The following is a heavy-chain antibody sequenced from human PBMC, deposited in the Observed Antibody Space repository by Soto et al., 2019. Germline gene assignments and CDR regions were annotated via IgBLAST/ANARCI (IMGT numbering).Heavy chain of an antibody. V-gene: IGHV4-31*11. Sequence: SETLSLSCAVYGGSFSGYYWSWIRQHPGKGLEWIGYIYYSGSTYYNPSLKSRVTISVDTSKNQFSPKLSSVTAADTAVYYCATLLYDFWSGYPHYYGMDVWGQGTTVTVS. D-gene: IGHD3-3*01. CDR3: ATLLYDFWSGYPHYYGMDV. CDR2: IYYSGST. CDR1: GGSFSGYY. J-gene: IGHJ6*02.